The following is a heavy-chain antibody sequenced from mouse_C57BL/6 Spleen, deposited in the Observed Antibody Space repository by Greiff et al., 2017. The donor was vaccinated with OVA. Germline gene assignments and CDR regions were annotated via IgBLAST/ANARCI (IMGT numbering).Heavy chain of an antibody. J-gene: IGHJ2*01. Sequence: QVQLQQPGAELVMPGASVKLSCKASGYTFTSYWMHWVKQRPGQGLEWIGEIDPSDSYTNYNQKFKGKSTLTVDKSSSTAYMQLSSLTSEDSAVYYCARRRYYYGSSWYFDYWGQGTTLTVSS. D-gene: IGHD1-1*01. CDR2: IDPSDSYT. CDR1: GYTFTSYW. CDR3: ARRRYYYGSSWYFDY. V-gene: IGHV1-69*01.